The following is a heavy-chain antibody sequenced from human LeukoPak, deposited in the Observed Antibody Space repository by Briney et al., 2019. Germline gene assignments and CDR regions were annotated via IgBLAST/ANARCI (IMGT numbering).Heavy chain of an antibody. CDR2: IRSDGSNT. J-gene: IGHJ4*02. CDR1: GSNFSRYW. V-gene: IGHV3-74*01. Sequence: GGSLRLSCAASGSNFSRYWMNWVRQGPGKGLVWVSRIRSDGSNTIYADSVKGRFTISRDNAKNTLYLQMNSLRAEDTAVYYCARSYSSGVHHFDYWGQGTLVTVSS. D-gene: IGHD6-19*01. CDR3: ARSYSSGVHHFDY.